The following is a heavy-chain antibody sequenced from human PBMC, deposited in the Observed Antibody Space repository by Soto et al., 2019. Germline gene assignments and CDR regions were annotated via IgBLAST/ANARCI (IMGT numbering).Heavy chain of an antibody. J-gene: IGHJ6*02. CDR2: ISYDGSNK. V-gene: IGHV3-30-3*01. Sequence: PGGSLRLSCAASGFTFSSYAMHWVRQAPGKGLEWVAVISYDGSNKYYADSVKGRFTISRDNSKNTLYLQMNSLRAEDTAVYYCARVESPLGTKLKWIQLWSIYYYYGMDVWGQGTTVTVSS. CDR1: GFTFSSYA. CDR3: ARVESPLGTKLKWIQLWSIYYYYGMDV. D-gene: IGHD5-18*01.